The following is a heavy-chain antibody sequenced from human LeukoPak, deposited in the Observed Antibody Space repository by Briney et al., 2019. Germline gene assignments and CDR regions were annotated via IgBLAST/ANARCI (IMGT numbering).Heavy chain of an antibody. J-gene: IGHJ4*02. CDR3: AKDPYSSGWSKSFDY. V-gene: IGHV3-23*01. CDR2: ISGSGGST. CDR1: GFTFSSYA. D-gene: IGHD6-19*01. Sequence: GGSLRLSCAASGFTFSSYAMSWVRQAPGKGLEWVSAISGSGGSTYYADSVKGRFTISRDNSKNTLYLQMNSLRAEDTAVYYCAKDPYSSGWSKSFDYWGQGTLVTVSS.